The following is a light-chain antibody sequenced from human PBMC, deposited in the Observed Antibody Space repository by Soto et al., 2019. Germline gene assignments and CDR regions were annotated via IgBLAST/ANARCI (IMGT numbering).Light chain of an antibody. CDR2: GNN. CDR3: HSYDSRLNCYV. J-gene: IGLJ1*01. Sequence: QSVLTQPPSASGTPGQRVTISCSGRYSNIGSYTVNWYQQLPGTAPKLLIHGNNNRPSGVPDRFSGSKSDTSASLAITGLQADDEADYYCHSYDSRLNCYVFGTGTKVTVL. V-gene: IGLV1-44*01. CDR1: YSNIGSYT.